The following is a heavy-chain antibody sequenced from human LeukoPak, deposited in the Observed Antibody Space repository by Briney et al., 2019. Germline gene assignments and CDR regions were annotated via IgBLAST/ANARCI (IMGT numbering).Heavy chain of an antibody. J-gene: IGHJ4*02. D-gene: IGHD3-10*01. V-gene: IGHV3-23*01. CDR2: ISGSGGST. CDR1: GFTFSSYA. CDR3: AKTGDYYGSGSYYRAIDY. Sequence: GGSLRLSCAASGFTFSSYAMSWVRQAPGKGLEWVSAISGSGGSTYYADSVKGRFTISRDNSKYTLYLQMNSLRAEDTAVYYCAKTGDYYGSGSYYRAIDYWGQGTLVTVSP.